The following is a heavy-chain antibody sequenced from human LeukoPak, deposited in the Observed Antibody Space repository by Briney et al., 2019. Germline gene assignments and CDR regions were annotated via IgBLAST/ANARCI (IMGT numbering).Heavy chain of an antibody. J-gene: IGHJ6*03. CDR1: GFTFSSYA. D-gene: IGHD3-16*01. CDR3: AKGLRTGVGPYMGYHYYMDV. V-gene: IGHV3-23*01. CDR2: ISDSGST. Sequence: GGSLRLSCAASGFTFSSYAMSWVRQAPGKGLEWVSAISDSGSTYYADSVKGRFTISRDNSYNTVSLQMNSLRDEDTGVYYCAKGLRTGVGPYMGYHYYMDVWGKGATVTVSS.